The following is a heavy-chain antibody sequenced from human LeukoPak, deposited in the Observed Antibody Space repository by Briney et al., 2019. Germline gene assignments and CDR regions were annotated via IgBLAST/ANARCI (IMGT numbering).Heavy chain of an antibody. J-gene: IGHJ4*02. Sequence: ASVKVSCKASGFTFTSSAMQWVRQARGQRLEWIGWIVVGSGNTNYAQKFQERVTITRDMSTSTAYMELSSLRSEDTAVYYCAAIPTIVGATTLDYWGQGTLVTVSS. CDR2: IVVGSGNT. CDR1: GFTFTSSA. D-gene: IGHD1-26*01. CDR3: AAIPTIVGATTLDY. V-gene: IGHV1-58*02.